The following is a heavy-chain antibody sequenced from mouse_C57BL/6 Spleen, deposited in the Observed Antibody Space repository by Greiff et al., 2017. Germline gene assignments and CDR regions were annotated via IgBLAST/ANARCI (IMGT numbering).Heavy chain of an antibody. J-gene: IGHJ1*03. CDR3: ARTYYYGSSPYWYFDV. CDR2: ISGGGGNT. D-gene: IGHD1-1*01. CDR1: GFTFSSYT. V-gene: IGHV5-9*01. Sequence: EVHLVESGGGLVKPGGSLKLSCAASGFTFSSYTMSWVRQTPEKRLEWVATISGGGGNTYYPDSVKGRFTISRDNAKNTLYLQMSSLRSDDTALYYCARTYYYGSSPYWYFDVWGTGTTVTVSS.